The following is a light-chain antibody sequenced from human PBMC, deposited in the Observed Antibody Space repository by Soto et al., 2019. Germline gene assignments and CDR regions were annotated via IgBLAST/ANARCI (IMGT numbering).Light chain of an antibody. CDR1: QGISSY. V-gene: IGKV1-8*01. CDR2: AAS. Sequence: AIRMTQSPSSFSASTGDRVTITCRASQGISSYLAWYQQKPGKAPKLLIYAASTLQSGVPSRFSGSGSGTDFTLTISCLQSEDFATYYCQQYNTYPVTFGGGTKVEI. CDR3: QQYNTYPVT. J-gene: IGKJ4*01.